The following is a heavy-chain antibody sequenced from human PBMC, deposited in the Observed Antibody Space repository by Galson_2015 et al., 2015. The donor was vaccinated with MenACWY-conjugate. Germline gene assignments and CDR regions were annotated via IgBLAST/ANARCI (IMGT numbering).Heavy chain of an antibody. D-gene: IGHD6-13*01. V-gene: IGHV1-3*01. CDR1: GYTFTSYA. CDR2: INAGNGNT. Sequence: SVKVSCKASGYTFTSYAMHWVRQAPGQRLEWMGWINAGNGNTKYSQKFQGRVTITRDTSASTAYMELSSLRPEDTAVYYCAGYSSSLYWFDPWGQGTLVTVSS. J-gene: IGHJ5*02. CDR3: AGYSSSLYWFDP.